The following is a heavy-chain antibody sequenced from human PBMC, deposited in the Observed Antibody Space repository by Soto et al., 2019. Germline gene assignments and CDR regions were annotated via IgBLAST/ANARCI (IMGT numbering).Heavy chain of an antibody. CDR2: IWYDGSNK. Sequence: QVQLVESGGGVVQPGRSLRLSCAASGFTFSSYGMHWVRQAPGKGLEWVAVIWYDGSNKYYADSVKGRFTISRDNSKNKLYLQMNSLRAEDTAVYYCANSGYYGSLGTYGMDVWGQGTTVTVSS. J-gene: IGHJ6*02. CDR1: GFTFSSYG. CDR3: ANSGYYGSLGTYGMDV. D-gene: IGHD3-10*01. V-gene: IGHV3-33*06.